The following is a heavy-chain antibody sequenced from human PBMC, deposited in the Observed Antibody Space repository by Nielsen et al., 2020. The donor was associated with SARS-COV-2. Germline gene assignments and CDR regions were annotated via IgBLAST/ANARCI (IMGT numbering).Heavy chain of an antibody. CDR1: GGSISSYY. CDR2: IYYSGST. J-gene: IGHJ3*01. D-gene: IGHD4-17*01. CDR3: ARDYYGDYLDAFDV. V-gene: IGHV4-59*01. Sequence: SETLSLTCTVSGGSISSYYWSWIRQPPGKGLEWIGYIYYSGSTNYNPSLKSRVTISLDTSKHQFSLKVNSMTAADTAVYFCARDYYGDYLDAFDVWGQGSMVSVSS.